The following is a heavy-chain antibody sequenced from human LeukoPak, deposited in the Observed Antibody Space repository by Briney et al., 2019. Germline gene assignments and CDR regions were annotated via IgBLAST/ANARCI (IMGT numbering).Heavy chain of an antibody. CDR1: GYTFTSYY. V-gene: IGHV1-46*01. J-gene: IGHJ4*02. Sequence: ASVKVSCEASGYTFTSYYMHWVRQAPGQGLEWMGIINPSGGSTSYAQKFQGRVSMTRDTSTSTVYMELSSLRFEDTAVYYCARVSGLRLPPTDYWGQGTPVTVSS. CDR3: ARVSGLRLPPTDY. CDR2: INPSGGST.